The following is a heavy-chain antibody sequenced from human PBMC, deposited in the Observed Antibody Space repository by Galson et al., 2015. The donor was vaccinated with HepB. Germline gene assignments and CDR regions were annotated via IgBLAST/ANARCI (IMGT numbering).Heavy chain of an antibody. D-gene: IGHD2-15*01. CDR3: ARERTYCSGGSCDFAFDY. Sequence: ETLSLTCTVSGGFISTYYWGWIRQPPGKTLEWIGYVHYTGTTNYSPSLKSRVTVSLDMSKNQFFLKLNSVTAADPAVYYCARERTYCSGGSCDFAFDYWGPGMLVTVSS. CDR2: VHYTGTT. V-gene: IGHV4-59*01. J-gene: IGHJ4*02. CDR1: GGFISTYY.